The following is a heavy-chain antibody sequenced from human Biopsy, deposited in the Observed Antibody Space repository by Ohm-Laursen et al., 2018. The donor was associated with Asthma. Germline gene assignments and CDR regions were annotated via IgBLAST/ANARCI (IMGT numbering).Heavy chain of an antibody. V-gene: IGHV4-39*01. J-gene: IGHJ3*01. CDR3: ARQKLAAAEGPFDL. D-gene: IGHD6-13*01. Sequence: SDTLSLTCTVSGGSIISSSWWSWIRQPPGKGLEWVGSIHKNGIGYYKSSLKSRLTISVDTSKNQFSLKVTSVTAADTAVYYCARQKLAAAEGPFDLWGQGTMVTVSS. CDR1: GGSIISSSW. CDR2: IHKNGIG.